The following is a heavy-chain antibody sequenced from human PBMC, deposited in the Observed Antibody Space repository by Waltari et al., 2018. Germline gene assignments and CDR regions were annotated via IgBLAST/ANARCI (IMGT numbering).Heavy chain of an antibody. CDR1: GGTFSSYA. V-gene: IGHV1-69*13. Sequence: QVQLVQSGAEVKKPGSSVKVSCKASGGTFSSYAISWVRQAPGQGLEWMGGIIPIFGTANYAQKFRGRVTITADESTSTAYMELSSLRSEDTAVYYCAREKGAVAGLGDEYFQHWGQGTLVTVSS. J-gene: IGHJ1*01. D-gene: IGHD6-19*01. CDR3: AREKGAVAGLGDEYFQH. CDR2: IIPIFGTA.